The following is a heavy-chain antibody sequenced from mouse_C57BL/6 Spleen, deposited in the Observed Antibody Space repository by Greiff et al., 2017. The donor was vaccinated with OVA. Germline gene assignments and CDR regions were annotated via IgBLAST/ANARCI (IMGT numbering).Heavy chain of an antibody. J-gene: IGHJ2*01. CDR3: ARAGYDGRGLFDY. D-gene: IGHD2-2*01. CDR1: GYSITSGYY. V-gene: IGHV3-6*01. Sequence: EVQLQESGPGLVKPSQSLSLTCSVPGYSITSGYYWNWIRQFPGNKLEWMGYISYDGSNNYNPSLKNRISITRDTSKNQFFLKLNSVTTEDTATYYCARAGYDGRGLFDYWGQGTTLTVSS. CDR2: ISYDGSN.